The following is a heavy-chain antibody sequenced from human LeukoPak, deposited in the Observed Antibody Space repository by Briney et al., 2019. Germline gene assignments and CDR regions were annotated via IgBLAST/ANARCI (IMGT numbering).Heavy chain of an antibody. CDR3: ARDGANGQQLVLQDYYYYMDV. V-gene: IGHV3-30*04. CDR1: GFTFSSYA. Sequence: GGSLRLSCAASGFTFSSYATHWVRQAPGKGLEWVAVISYDGSNKYYADSVKGRFTISRDNSKNTLYLQMNSLRAEDTAVYYCARDGANGQQLVLQDYYYYMDVWGKGTTVTISS. D-gene: IGHD6-13*01. CDR2: ISYDGSNK. J-gene: IGHJ6*03.